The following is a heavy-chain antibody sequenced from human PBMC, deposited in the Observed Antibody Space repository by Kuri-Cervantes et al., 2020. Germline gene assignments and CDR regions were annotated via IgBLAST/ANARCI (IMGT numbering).Heavy chain of an antibody. D-gene: IGHD3-10*01. CDR1: GFTFSSYA. CDR2: MSYDGISK. J-gene: IGHJ4*02. V-gene: IGHV3-30*04. Sequence: GGSLRLSCAASGFTFSSYAMHWVRQAPGKGLEWVAVMSYDGISKRYGDSVKGRFNISRDSSKNTVYLRMDSLRDEDTAVYYCAKGGAIYSTGSYATYYFDYWGQGTLVTVSS. CDR3: AKGGAIYSTGSYATYYFDY.